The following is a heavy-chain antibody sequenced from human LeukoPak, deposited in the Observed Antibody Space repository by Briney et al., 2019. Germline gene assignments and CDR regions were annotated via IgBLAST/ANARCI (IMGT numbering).Heavy chain of an antibody. Sequence: SETLPLTCTVSGGSINSYYWSWIRQPPGKGLEWIGYIYHSWITNYNPSLKSRVTISVDTSKNQFSLKLSSVTAADTAVYYCARDHYSRLDYWGQGTLVTVSS. CDR2: IYHSWIT. D-gene: IGHD4-11*01. CDR1: GGSINSYY. CDR3: ARDHYSRLDY. V-gene: IGHV4-59*01. J-gene: IGHJ4*02.